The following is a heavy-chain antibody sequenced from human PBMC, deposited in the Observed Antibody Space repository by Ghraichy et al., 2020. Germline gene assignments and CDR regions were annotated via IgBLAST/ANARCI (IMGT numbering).Heavy chain of an antibody. CDR2: FSSGSNYI. V-gene: IGHV3-21*01. J-gene: IGHJ4*02. CDR1: GFTFSTYS. Sequence: GESLNISCAASGFTFSTYSMNWVRQAPGKGLEWVSSFSSGSNYIYYADSMKGRFTISRDNAKNSLYLHMNSLRAEDTAVYYCARDLGGELHLVDYWGQGTLVTVSS. CDR3: ARDLGGELHLVDY. D-gene: IGHD1-26*01.